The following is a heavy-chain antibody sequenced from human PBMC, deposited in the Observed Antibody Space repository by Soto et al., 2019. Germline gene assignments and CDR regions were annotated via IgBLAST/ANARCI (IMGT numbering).Heavy chain of an antibody. CDR1: GFTFTSSA. CDR3: AAAGGYSSSWYIGPFDY. Sequence: ASVKVSCKASGFTFTSSAVQWVRQARGQRLEWIGWIVVGSGNTNYAQKFQERVTITRDMSTSTAYMELSSLRSEDTAVYYCAAAGGYSSSWYIGPFDYWGQGTLVTVSS. CDR2: IVVGSGNT. D-gene: IGHD6-13*01. V-gene: IGHV1-58*01. J-gene: IGHJ4*02.